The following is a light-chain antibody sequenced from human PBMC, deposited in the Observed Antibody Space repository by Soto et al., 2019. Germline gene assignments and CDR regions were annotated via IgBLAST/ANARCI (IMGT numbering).Light chain of an antibody. Sequence: DIQLTQSPSFLSASIGDRVTITCRASQGISSYLAWYQQKLGKAPKLLIYDASTLQSGVPSRFSGSGSGTEFTLTISSLQPEDFATYYCQQLNSYPLTFGGGTKVEIK. V-gene: IGKV1-9*01. J-gene: IGKJ4*01. CDR2: DAS. CDR3: QQLNSYPLT. CDR1: QGISSY.